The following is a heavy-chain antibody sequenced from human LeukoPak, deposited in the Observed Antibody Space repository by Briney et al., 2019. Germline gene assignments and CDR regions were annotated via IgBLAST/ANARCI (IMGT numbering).Heavy chain of an antibody. D-gene: IGHD2-2*01. J-gene: IGHJ5*02. V-gene: IGHV4-59*01. CDR1: GGSISSYY. CDR3: VGDVPVVPAAFRWDWFDL. Sequence: TSETLSLTCTVSGGSISSYYWSWIRQPPGKGLEWIGYIYYSGSTNYNPSLRSRVTISIHTSKNQFSLKLSSVTAADTAVYYCVGDVPVVPAAFRWDWFDLWGQGTLVTVSS. CDR2: IYYSGST.